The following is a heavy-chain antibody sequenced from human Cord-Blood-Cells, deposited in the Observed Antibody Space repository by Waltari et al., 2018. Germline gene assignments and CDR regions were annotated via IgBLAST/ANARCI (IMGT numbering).Heavy chain of an antibody. Sequence: EVQLVQSGAEVKKPGESLKISSKGSGYSFTSYWISWVRQMPGKGLEWLGIIYPGDSDTRYSPSCQGQVTISADKSISTAYLQWSSLKASDTAMYYCARHLSGIAAPGDYWGQGTLVTVSS. V-gene: IGHV5-51*01. CDR2: IYPGDSDT. CDR1: GYSFTSYW. CDR3: ARHLSGIAAPGDY. D-gene: IGHD6-6*01. J-gene: IGHJ4*02.